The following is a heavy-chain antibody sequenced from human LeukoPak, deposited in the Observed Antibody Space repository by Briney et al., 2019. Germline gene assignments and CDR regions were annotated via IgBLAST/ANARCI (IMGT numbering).Heavy chain of an antibody. J-gene: IGHJ4*02. CDR2: IYTNGGA. V-gene: IGHV4-61*02. Sequence: SETLSLTCTVSGGSFTSGNYYWNWIRQPAGKGLEWIGRIYTNGGASYNPSLKSRVTISIDASKNQFSLKLSSVTAADTAVYYCAREPPDYWGQGTLVTVSS. CDR1: GGSFTSGNYY. CDR3: AREPPDY.